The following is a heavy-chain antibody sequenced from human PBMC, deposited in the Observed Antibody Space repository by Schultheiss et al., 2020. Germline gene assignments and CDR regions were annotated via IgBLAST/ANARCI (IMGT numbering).Heavy chain of an antibody. CDR3: ARPYYGDYDPSWFDP. Sequence: GGSLRLSCAASGFTFSSYAMHWVRQAPGKGLEWVAVISYDGSNKYYADSVKGRFTISRDNSKNTLYLQMNSLRAEDTAVYYCARPYYGDYDPSWFDPWGQGTLGTVSA. CDR1: GFTFSSYA. J-gene: IGHJ5*02. D-gene: IGHD4-17*01. V-gene: IGHV3-30*04. CDR2: ISYDGSNK.